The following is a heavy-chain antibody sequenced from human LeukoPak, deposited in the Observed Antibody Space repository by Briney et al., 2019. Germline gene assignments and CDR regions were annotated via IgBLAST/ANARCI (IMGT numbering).Heavy chain of an antibody. Sequence: GGSLRLSCAASGFTFGSYAMYWVRQAPGKGLEWVSGIFVGGGSAHYADSVRGRFTISRDNSKNTVYLQINSLRAEDTAVYYSGKTTTEYRSGQEPAGPVDYWGQGTLVTVSS. CDR1: GFTFGSYA. J-gene: IGHJ4*02. CDR3: GKTTTEYRSGQEPAGPVDY. CDR2: IFVGGGSA. V-gene: IGHV3-23*01. D-gene: IGHD6-19*01.